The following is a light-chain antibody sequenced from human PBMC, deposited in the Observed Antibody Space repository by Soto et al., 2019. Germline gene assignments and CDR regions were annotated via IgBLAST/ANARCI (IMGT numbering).Light chain of an antibody. CDR3: SSYTSSSTPVL. J-gene: IGLJ1*01. CDR2: DVS. Sequence: QSALTQPASVSGSPGQSITISCTGTSSDVGGYNYVSWYRQHPGKAPKLIIYDVSNRPSGVSVRYSGSKSGNTASLTNSGLKAEDEANYYYSSYTSSSTPVLFGTGTKVTVL. CDR1: SSDVGGYNY. V-gene: IGLV2-14*01.